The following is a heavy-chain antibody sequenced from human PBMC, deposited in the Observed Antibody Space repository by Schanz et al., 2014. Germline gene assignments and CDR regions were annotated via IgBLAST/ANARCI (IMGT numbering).Heavy chain of an antibody. Sequence: EVQLVESGGGLVQPGGSLRLSCTASGFTFSSYSMNWVRQAPGKGLEWLSYISDSGTYTNYADSVKGRFTISRDNAKSTLYLQMSSLRAEDTAVYYCAKSQGSSFDSWGQGTLVTGSS. CDR2: ISDSGTYT. CDR3: AKSQGSSFDS. V-gene: IGHV3-48*04. CDR1: GFTFSSYS. D-gene: IGHD6-13*01. J-gene: IGHJ4*02.